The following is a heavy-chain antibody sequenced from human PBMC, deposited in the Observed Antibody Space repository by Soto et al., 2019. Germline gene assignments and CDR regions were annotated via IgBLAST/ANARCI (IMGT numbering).Heavy chain of an antibody. J-gene: IGHJ4*02. CDR1: GGTFSSYA. D-gene: IGHD2-2*01. V-gene: IGHV1-69*01. Sequence: QVQLVQSGAEVKKPGSSVKVSCKASGGTFSSYAISWVRQAPGQGLEWMGGIIPIFGTANYAQKFQGRVTITADESTSTAYMELSSLRSEDTAVYYCASPYCSSTSCCSPSFDYWGQGTLVTVSS. CDR2: IIPIFGTA. CDR3: ASPYCSSTSCCSPSFDY.